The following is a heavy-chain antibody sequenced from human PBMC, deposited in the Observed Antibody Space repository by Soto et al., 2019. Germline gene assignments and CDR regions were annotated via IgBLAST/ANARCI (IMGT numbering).Heavy chain of an antibody. CDR1: GFTFSSND. Sequence: EVQLVESGGGLIQPGGSLRLSCAASGFTFSSNDMKWVRQAPGKGLEWVSLIYSGGSTYYADSVKGRFTISRDNSKNTLYLQMGSLSAEDTAVYYCATRPLLPGAPWGQGTMVTVSS. J-gene: IGHJ3*01. CDR2: IYSGGST. V-gene: IGHV3-53*01. CDR3: ATRPLLPGAP. D-gene: IGHD3-22*01.